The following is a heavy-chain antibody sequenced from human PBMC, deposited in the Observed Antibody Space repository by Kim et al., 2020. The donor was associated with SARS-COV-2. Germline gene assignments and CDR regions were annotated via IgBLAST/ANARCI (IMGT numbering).Heavy chain of an antibody. V-gene: IGHV3-11*01. D-gene: IGHD3-22*01. J-gene: IGHJ4*02. CDR3: ARVGVTSMIVVVSLYYFDY. Sequence: GGSLRPSCAASGFTFSDYYMSWIRQAPGKGLEWVSYISSSGSTIYYADSVKGRFTISRDNAKNSLYLQMNSLRAEDTAVYYCARVGVTSMIVVVSLYYFDYWGQGTLVTVSS. CDR2: ISSSGSTI. CDR1: GFTFSDYY.